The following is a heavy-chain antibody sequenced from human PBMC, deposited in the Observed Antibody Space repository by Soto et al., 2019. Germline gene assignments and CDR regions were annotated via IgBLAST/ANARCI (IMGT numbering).Heavy chain of an antibody. D-gene: IGHD3-3*01. J-gene: IGHJ6*02. CDR3: ARDSGITIFGVVPPGMDV. Sequence: GGSLRLSCAASGFTFSSYGMHWVRQAPGKGLEWVAVIWYDGSNKYYADSVKGRFTISRDNSKNTLYLQMNSLRAEDTAVYYCARDSGITIFGVVPPGMDVWGQGTTVTSP. CDR1: GFTFSSYG. CDR2: IWYDGSNK. V-gene: IGHV3-33*01.